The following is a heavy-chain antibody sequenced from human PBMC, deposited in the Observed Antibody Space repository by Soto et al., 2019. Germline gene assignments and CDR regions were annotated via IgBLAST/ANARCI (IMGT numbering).Heavy chain of an antibody. J-gene: IGHJ4*02. CDR1: GFTFSSYA. CDR3: AKSPYSGGNYLY. D-gene: IGHD1-26*01. V-gene: IGHV3-23*01. CDR2: ISGSGGST. Sequence: EVQLLESGGGLGQPGGSLRLSCAASGFTFSSYAMSWVRQAPGKGLEWVSDISGSGGSTYYADSVKGRFTISRDNSKNTLYLQMNSLRAEDTAVYYCAKSPYSGGNYLYWGQGSLVTVFS.